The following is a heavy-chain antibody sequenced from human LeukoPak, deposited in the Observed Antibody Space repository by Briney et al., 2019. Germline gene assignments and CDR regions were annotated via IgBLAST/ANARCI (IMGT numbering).Heavy chain of an antibody. CDR1: GGSINKFY. CDR3: ARVFIRAAMTKGLDAFDI. J-gene: IGHJ3*02. CDR2: IYFTGTT. V-gene: IGHV4-59*01. Sequence: SETLSLTCNVSGGSINKFYWSWVRQPPGKGLEWIGSIYFTGTTTNYNPSLKRRVTMSVDTSKNHFSLKLTSVTAADTAVYYCARVFIRAAMTKGLDAFDIWGQGTMVTVSS. D-gene: IGHD5-18*01.